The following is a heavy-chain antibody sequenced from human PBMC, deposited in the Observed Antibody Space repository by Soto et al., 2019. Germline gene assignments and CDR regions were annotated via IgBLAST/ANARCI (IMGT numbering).Heavy chain of an antibody. J-gene: IGHJ4*02. D-gene: IGHD3-10*01. Sequence: QVQLVHSGPEVREPGASVKVSCKTSGYTFTKYWIHWVRQAPGQGLEWMGIIKAKDGDTSYTQNFQGRVTMTRDTSSSTVYMDLSGLRPEDTAMYYCARGGDGRGGSDAHYWGQGTLVTVSS. CDR1: GYTFTKYW. CDR2: IKAKDGDT. CDR3: ARGGDGRGGSDAHY. V-gene: IGHV1-46*03.